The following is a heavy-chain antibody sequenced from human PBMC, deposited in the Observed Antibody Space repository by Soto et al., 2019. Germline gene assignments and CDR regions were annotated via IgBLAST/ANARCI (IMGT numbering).Heavy chain of an antibody. V-gene: IGHV3-13*01. J-gene: IGHJ3*02. Sequence: GGSLRLSCAASGFTFSSYDMHWVRQATGKGLEWVSAIGTAGDTYYPGSVKGRFTISRENAKNSLYLQMNSLRAEDTAVYYCARFAYSDSSGDDAFDIWGQGTMVTVSS. CDR1: GFTFSSYD. CDR2: IGTAGDT. CDR3: ARFAYSDSSGDDAFDI. D-gene: IGHD3-22*01.